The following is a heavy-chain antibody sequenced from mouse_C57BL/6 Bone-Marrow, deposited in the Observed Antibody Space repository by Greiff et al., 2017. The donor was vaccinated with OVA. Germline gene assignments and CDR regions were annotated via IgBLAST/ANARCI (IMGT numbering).Heavy chain of an antibody. D-gene: IGHD1-1*01. Sequence: EVKLMESGGDLVKPGGSLKLSCAASGFTFSSYGMSWVRQTPDKRLEWVATISSGGSYHYYPDSVKGRFTISRDNAKNTLYLQMSSLKSEDTAMYYCARHETVEDFDDWGKGTTLTVA. CDR3: ARHETVEDFDD. CDR2: ISSGGSYH. J-gene: IGHJ2*01. CDR1: GFTFSSYG. V-gene: IGHV5-6*01.